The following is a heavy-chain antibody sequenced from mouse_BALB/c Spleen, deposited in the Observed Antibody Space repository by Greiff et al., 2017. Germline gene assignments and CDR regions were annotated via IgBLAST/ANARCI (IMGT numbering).Heavy chain of an antibody. V-gene: IGHV3-2*02. Sequence: EVQGVESGPGLVKPSQSLSLTCTVTGYSITSDYAWNWIRQFPGNKLEWMGYISYSGSTSYNPSLKSRISIPRDTSKNQFFLQLNSVTTEDTATYYCARSRYRYHYAMDYWGQGTSVTVSS. CDR1: GYSITSDYA. J-gene: IGHJ4*01. CDR2: ISYSGST. CDR3: ARSRYRYHYAMDY. D-gene: IGHD2-14*01.